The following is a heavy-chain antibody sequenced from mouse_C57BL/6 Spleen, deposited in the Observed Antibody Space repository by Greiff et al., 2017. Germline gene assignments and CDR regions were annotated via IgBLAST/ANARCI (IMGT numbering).Heavy chain of an antibody. D-gene: IGHD1-2*01. CDR3: TTDSTAYAMDY. J-gene: IGHJ4*01. Sequence: EVKLQQSGAELVRPGASVKLSCTASGYNITDDYMHWVKQRPEQGLEWIGWIDPENGDTEYASKFQGKATITADTSSNTPYLQLSSLPSEDTAVYYCTTDSTAYAMDYWGQGTSVTVSS. CDR1: GYNITDDY. V-gene: IGHV14-4*01. CDR2: IDPENGDT.